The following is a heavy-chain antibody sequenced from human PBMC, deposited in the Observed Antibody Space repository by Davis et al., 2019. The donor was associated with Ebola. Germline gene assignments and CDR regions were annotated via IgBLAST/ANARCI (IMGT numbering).Heavy chain of an antibody. CDR3: ARVGKYDFWSGYPYGMDV. Sequence: AASVKVSCKASGYTFTSYGISWVRQAPGQGLEWMGWISAYIGNTNYPQKLQGRVTMTTDTSTSTAYMELRSLRSDDTAVYYCARVGKYDFWSGYPYGMDVWGQGTTVTVSS. CDR2: ISAYIGNT. V-gene: IGHV1-18*04. J-gene: IGHJ6*02. CDR1: GYTFTSYG. D-gene: IGHD3-3*01.